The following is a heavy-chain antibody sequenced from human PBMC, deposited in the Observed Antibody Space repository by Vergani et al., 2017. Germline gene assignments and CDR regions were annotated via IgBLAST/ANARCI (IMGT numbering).Heavy chain of an antibody. CDR1: GFTFSSYA. D-gene: IGHD6-13*01. Sequence: EVQLLESGGGLVQPGGSLRLSCAASGFTFSSYAMSWVRQAPGKGLEWVSAISGSGGSTYYADSVKGRFTISRDNSKNTLYLQMNSLRAEDTAVYYRAKDFGYSSSWYVYWGQGTLVTVSS. CDR3: AKDFGYSSSWYVY. CDR2: ISGSGGST. J-gene: IGHJ4*02. V-gene: IGHV3-23*01.